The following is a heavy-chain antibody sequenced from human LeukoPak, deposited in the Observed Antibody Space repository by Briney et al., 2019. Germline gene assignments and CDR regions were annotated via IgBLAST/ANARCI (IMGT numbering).Heavy chain of an antibody. CDR1: AGSVSSHF. V-gene: IGHV4-4*07. CDR3: ARQHYYDSGGFSTYFDY. D-gene: IGHD3-22*01. Sequence: SETLSLTCTVSAGSVSSHFWSWIRQPAGKGLEWIGRIYTSGSTNYNPSLKSRVTMSVDTSKNQFSPNLSSVTAADTAVYYCARQHYYDSGGFSTYFDYWGQGTLVTVSS. J-gene: IGHJ4*02. CDR2: IYTSGST.